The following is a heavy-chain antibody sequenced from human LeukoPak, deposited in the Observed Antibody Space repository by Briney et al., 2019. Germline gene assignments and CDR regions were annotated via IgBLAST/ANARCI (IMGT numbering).Heavy chain of an antibody. CDR1: GGSISSGSYY. Sequence: SQTLSLTCTVSGGSISSGSYYWSWIRRPAGKGLEWIGRIYASGNINYNPSLKSRVTISVDTSKNQFSLKLSSVTAADTAVYYCATGYGKLDSWGQGTLVTVSS. V-gene: IGHV4-61*02. J-gene: IGHJ5*01. D-gene: IGHD2-15*01. CDR2: IYASGNI. CDR3: ATGYGKLDS.